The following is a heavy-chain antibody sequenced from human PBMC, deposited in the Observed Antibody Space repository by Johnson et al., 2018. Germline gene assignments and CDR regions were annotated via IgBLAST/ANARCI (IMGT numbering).Heavy chain of an antibody. D-gene: IGHD3-10*01. CDR1: GFTFSNYG. Sequence: QVQLQQSGGGVVQPGRSLRLSCAASGFTFSNYGMHWVRQAPGKGLEWVAVVVDDGSDKYYADSVKGRFTSSRDNYKNTLYMQMNSRRAEDTAVYYCAKAGIPTDDDAFDIWGQGTMVTVSS. V-gene: IGHV3-30*18. CDR3: AKAGIPTDDDAFDI. CDR2: VVDDGSDK. J-gene: IGHJ3*02.